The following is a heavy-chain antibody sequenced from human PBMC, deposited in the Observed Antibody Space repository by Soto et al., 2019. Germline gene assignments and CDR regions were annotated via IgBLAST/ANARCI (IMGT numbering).Heavy chain of an antibody. Sequence: QVQLQESGPGLVKPSETLSLTCTVSGGAVTSGSHCWSWIRQSPGKGLEWIGSIYNSGTTKYNPSLNWCIRIPGNTSHNQFSVRLNPLTAADAAVYYCAKGRLTSGTVAAGSCGLYYFYGMDVWGQGTTVIVSS. V-gene: IGHV4-61*01. CDR1: GGAVTSGSHC. CDR2: IYNSGTT. J-gene: IGHJ6*02. D-gene: IGHD1-1*01. CDR3: AKGRLTSGTVAAGSCGLYYFYGMDV.